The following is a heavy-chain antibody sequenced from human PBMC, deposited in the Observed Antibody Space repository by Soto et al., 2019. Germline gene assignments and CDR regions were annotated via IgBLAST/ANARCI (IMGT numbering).Heavy chain of an antibody. V-gene: IGHV5-51*01. D-gene: IGHD5-18*01. CDR3: ARSSYGNHYYYGMDV. CDR2: IYPGDSDT. Sequence: GEALKISCKGSGYSFTIYWIGWVRQMPGKGLEWMGIIYPGDSDTRYSPSFQGQVTISADKSISTAYLQWSSLKASDTAMYYCARSSYGNHYYYGMDVWGQGTTVTVSS. CDR1: GYSFTIYW. J-gene: IGHJ6*02.